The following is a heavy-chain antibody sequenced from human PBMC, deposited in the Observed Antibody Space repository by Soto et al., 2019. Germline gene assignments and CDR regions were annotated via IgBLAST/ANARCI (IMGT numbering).Heavy chain of an antibody. Sequence: SETLSLTCTVPGCSITSSSYYWGWIRQPPGKGLEWIGSIYYSGSTYYNPSLKSRVTISVDTSKNQISLKLSSVTAADTAVYYCASLSNIDYWGQGTLVTVS. CDR3: ASLSNIDY. CDR2: IYYSGST. CDR1: GCSITSSSYY. V-gene: IGHV4-39*01. J-gene: IGHJ4*02.